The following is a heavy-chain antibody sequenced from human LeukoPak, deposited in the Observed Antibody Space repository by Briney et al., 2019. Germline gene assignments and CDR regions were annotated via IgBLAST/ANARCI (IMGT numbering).Heavy chain of an antibody. CDR2: ISSSSSCI. V-gene: IGHV3-21*01. CDR3: ARVASGYVFDY. CDR1: EFTFSNAW. D-gene: IGHD3-22*01. J-gene: IGHJ4*02. Sequence: GGSLRLSCAASEFTFSNAWMSWVRQAPGKGLEWVSSISSSSSCIYYADSVKSRFTISRDNDKNSLYLQMNSLRAEDTAVYYCARVASGYVFDYWGQGTLVTVSS.